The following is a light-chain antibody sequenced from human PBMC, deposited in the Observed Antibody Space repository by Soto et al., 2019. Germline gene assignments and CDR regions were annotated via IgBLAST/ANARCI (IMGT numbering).Light chain of an antibody. J-gene: IGKJ2*01. Sequence: DIQMTQSPSTLSASVGDRVTITCRASQSISGWLAWYQHKPGKAPRLLIYKASNLQSGVPSRFSGSGSGTEFTLTINNLQPDDYAPYYCKEYNSHSRYTFGQGTRL. CDR2: KAS. CDR3: KEYNSHSRYT. CDR1: QSISGW. V-gene: IGKV1-5*03.